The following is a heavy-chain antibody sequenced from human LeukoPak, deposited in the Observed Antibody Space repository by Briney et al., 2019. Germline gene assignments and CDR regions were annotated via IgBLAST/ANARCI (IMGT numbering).Heavy chain of an antibody. CDR1: GFTFSSFG. J-gene: IGHJ6*02. Sequence: SGGSLRLSCAASGFTFSSFGMHWVRQAPGKGLEWVAVISYDGNNKDYADSVKGRVTISRDNSRNTLSLQMNSLRAEDTAVYYCVKDRRYCSGGSCYGMDVWGQGTTVTVSS. CDR2: ISYDGNNK. V-gene: IGHV3-30*18. CDR3: VKDRRYCSGGSCYGMDV. D-gene: IGHD2-15*01.